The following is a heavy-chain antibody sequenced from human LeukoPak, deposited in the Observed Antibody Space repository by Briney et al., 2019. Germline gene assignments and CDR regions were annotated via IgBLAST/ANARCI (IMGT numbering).Heavy chain of an antibody. CDR2: INYSGST. CDR3: ARYGGSGTYFFDY. J-gene: IGHJ4*02. V-gene: IGHV4-39*07. D-gene: IGHD3-10*01. Sequence: SETLSLTCAVFGGSISSSDYYWGWIRQPPGKGLEWIGSINYSGSTYYNPSLKSRVTISLDRSKNQFSLKLSSVTAADTAVYYCARYGGSGTYFFDYWGRGTLVTVSS. CDR1: GGSISSSDYY.